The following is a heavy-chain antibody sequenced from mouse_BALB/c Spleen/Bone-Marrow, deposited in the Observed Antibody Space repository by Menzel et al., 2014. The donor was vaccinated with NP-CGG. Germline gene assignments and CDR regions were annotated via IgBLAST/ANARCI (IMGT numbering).Heavy chain of an antibody. CDR2: TDPANGNT. J-gene: IGHJ3*01. CDR3: APYYYGSSLFAY. D-gene: IGHD1-1*01. V-gene: IGHV14-3*02. Sequence: EVQLQQSGAELVKPGASVKLSCTAPGFNIKDTYMHWVKQRPEQGLEWIGRTDPANGNTKYDPKFQGKATITADTSSNTAYLQLSSLTSEDTAVYYCAPYYYGSSLFAYWGQGTLVTVSA. CDR1: GFNIKDTY.